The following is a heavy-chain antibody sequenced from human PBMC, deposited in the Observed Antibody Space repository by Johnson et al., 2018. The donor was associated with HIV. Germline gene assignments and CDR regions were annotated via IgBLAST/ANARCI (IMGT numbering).Heavy chain of an antibody. Sequence: EVQLVESGGGLVQPGGSLRLSCAASGFTVSSNYMSWVRQAPGKGLEWVSVIYRGGSTYYADSVTGRFTISRDNSKNTLYLQMNSLRAEDTAVYYCAREAWGFGERVDAFDIWGQGTMVTVSS. J-gene: IGHJ3*02. V-gene: IGHV3-66*01. CDR1: GFTVSSNY. CDR2: IYRGGST. CDR3: AREAWGFGERVDAFDI. D-gene: IGHD3-10*01.